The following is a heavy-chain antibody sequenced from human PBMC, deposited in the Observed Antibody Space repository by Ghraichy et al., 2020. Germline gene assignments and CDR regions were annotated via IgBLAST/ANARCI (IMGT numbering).Heavy chain of an antibody. CDR2: ISSSSRFI. V-gene: IGHV3-48*02. D-gene: IGHD4-23*01. Sequence: ESLNISCVGSGFTFSGYNLNWVRQSPGKGLEWVSYISSSSRFIAYADSVKGRFTVSRDNAQNSLYLQMNSLRDEDTAVYYCARASTVVRFYYYDGMDVWGQGTTVTVSS. CDR1: GFTFSGYN. CDR3: ARASTVVRFYYYDGMDV. J-gene: IGHJ6*02.